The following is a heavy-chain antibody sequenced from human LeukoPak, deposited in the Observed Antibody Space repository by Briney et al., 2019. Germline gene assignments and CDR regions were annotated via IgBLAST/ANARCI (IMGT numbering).Heavy chain of an antibody. J-gene: IGHJ4*02. Sequence: PSETLSLTCTVSGGSISSYYWSWIRQPPGKGLEWIGYIYYSGSTNYNPSLKSRVTISVDTSKNQFSLKLSSVTAADTAVYYCARDYQAGFDYWGQGTLVTVSS. CDR3: ARDYQAGFDY. CDR2: IYYSGST. V-gene: IGHV4-59*12. D-gene: IGHD3-16*02. CDR1: GGSISSYY.